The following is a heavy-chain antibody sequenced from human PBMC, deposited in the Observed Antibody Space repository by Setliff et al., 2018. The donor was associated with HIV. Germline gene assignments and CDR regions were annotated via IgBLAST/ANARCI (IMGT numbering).Heavy chain of an antibody. J-gene: IGHJ4*02. Sequence: GGSLRLSCAASGFIFSSYEMNWVRQAPGKGLEWISYISETGSAIYYADSVKGRVTISRDNAKNTVYLQMNSLRAEDMAIYYCAREDSSWYGSLDYWGQGTPVTVSS. D-gene: IGHD6-13*01. CDR3: AREDSSWYGSLDY. CDR1: GFIFSSYE. CDR2: ISETGSAI. V-gene: IGHV3-48*03.